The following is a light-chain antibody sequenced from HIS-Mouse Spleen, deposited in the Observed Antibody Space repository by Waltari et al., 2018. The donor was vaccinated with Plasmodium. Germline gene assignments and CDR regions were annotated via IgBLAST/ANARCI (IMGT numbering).Light chain of an antibody. Sequence: DIQMTQSPSSLSASVGDRVTITCQASQDISNYLNWYQQKPGKGPKLLIYDASNLEKGVPSRFSGSGSGTDFTFTISSLQPEDIATYYCQQYDNLPYTFGQGTKLEIK. J-gene: IGKJ2*01. CDR2: DAS. CDR3: QQYDNLPYT. CDR1: QDISNY. V-gene: IGKV1-33*01.